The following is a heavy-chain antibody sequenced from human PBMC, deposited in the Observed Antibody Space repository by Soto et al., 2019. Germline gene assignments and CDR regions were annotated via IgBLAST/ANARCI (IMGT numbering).Heavy chain of an antibody. CDR3: ARARGYGGSSVYYYYYGMDV. Sequence: GASVKVSCKASGYTFTGYYMHWVRQAPGQGLEWMGWINPNSGGTNYAQKFQGWVTMTRDTSISTAYMELSRLRSDDTAVYYCARARGYGGSSVYYYYYGMDVWGQGTTVTVSS. J-gene: IGHJ6*02. D-gene: IGHD5-18*01. CDR2: INPNSGGT. V-gene: IGHV1-2*04. CDR1: GYTFTGYY.